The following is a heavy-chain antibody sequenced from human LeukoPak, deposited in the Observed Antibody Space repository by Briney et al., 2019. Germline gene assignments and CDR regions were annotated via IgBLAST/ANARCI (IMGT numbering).Heavy chain of an antibody. CDR2: ISGSSGST. Sequence: PGGSLRLSCVVSGLTFSNYAMSWVRQAPGKRLEWVSAISGSSGSTYYGDSVKGRFTISRDNSNNTLYLQMRSLRAEDTAIYFCAKPSWTITEGDYRGQGTLVTVSS. CDR3: AKPSWTITEGDY. V-gene: IGHV3-23*01. CDR1: GLTFSNYA. J-gene: IGHJ4*02. D-gene: IGHD1-1*01.